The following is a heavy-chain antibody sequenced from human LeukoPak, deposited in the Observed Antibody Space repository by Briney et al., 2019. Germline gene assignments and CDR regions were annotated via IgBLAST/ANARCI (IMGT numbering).Heavy chain of an antibody. J-gene: IGHJ4*02. Sequence: GGSLRLSCAASGFTFDDYAMHWVRQAPGKGLEWVSGISWNSGSIGYADSVKGRFTISRDNAKNSLYLQMNSLRAEDTALYYCAKAPDYDFWSGSFYFDYWGQGTLVTVSS. CDR1: GFTFDDYA. D-gene: IGHD3-3*01. CDR3: AKAPDYDFWSGSFYFDY. CDR2: ISWNSGSI. V-gene: IGHV3-9*01.